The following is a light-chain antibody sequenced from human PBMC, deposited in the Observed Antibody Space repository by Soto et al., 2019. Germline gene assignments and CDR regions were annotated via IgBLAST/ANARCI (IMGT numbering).Light chain of an antibody. CDR3: QQYNIYSET. V-gene: IGKV1-5*03. CDR2: KAS. Sequence: DIQMTQSPSTLSASVGDRVTITCRPSQSISSWLAWYQQKPGKAPKLLIYKASTLESGVPSRFSGSGSGTEFTLTISSLQPDDFATYYCQQYNIYSETFGQGTKVDIK. CDR1: QSISSW. J-gene: IGKJ1*01.